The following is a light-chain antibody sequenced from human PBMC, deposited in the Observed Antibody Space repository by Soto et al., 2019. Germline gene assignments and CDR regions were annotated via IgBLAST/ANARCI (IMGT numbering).Light chain of an antibody. CDR3: CSYAGSYTFEV. Sequence: QSALTQPPSASGSPGQSVTISCTGTSSDVGGYNFVSWYQQHPGKAPKLMIYDVSKRPSGVPDRFSGSKSGNTASLTISGLQAEDEADYYCCSYAGSYTFEVFGGGTKLTVL. V-gene: IGLV2-11*01. J-gene: IGLJ3*02. CDR1: SSDVGGYNF. CDR2: DVS.